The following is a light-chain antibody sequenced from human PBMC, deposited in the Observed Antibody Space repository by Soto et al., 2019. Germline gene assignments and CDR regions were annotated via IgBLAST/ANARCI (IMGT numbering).Light chain of an antibody. J-gene: IGKJ2*01. V-gene: IGKV3-15*01. CDR1: QSVAIN. CDR3: QQYNNWPPYT. Sequence: ETVMTQSPVTLSVSPGERATLSCRASQSVAINLAWYQQRPGQAPRLLICGASTRATGIPARFSGSGSGTEFTLTISSLQSEDFAVYYCQQYNNWPPYTFGQGTKLEIK. CDR2: GAS.